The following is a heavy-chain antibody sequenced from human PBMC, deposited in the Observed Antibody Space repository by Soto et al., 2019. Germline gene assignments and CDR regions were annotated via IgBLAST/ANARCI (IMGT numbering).Heavy chain of an antibody. CDR1: GFTFSSYS. Sequence: GGSLRLSCAASGFTFSSYSMNWVRQAPGKGLEWVSSISSSSSYIYYAVSVKGRFTISRDNAKISLYLQMNSLRAEDTDVYYSARDSPGDLVDYWGQGTLVTVSS. CDR2: ISSSSSYI. J-gene: IGHJ4*02. CDR3: ARDSPGDLVDY. V-gene: IGHV3-21*01.